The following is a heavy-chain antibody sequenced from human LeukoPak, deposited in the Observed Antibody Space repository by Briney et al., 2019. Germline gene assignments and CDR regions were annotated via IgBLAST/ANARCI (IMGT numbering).Heavy chain of an antibody. CDR1: GFTSGSYW. CDR3: AKATVSIAAAYNY. Sequence: GGSLRLSCAASGFTSGSYWMSWVRQAPGKGLEWVANIKQDGSQKSYVDSVKGRFAISRDNAKNSLYLQMNSLRAEDTAVYYCAKATVSIAAAYNYWGQGTLVTVSS. V-gene: IGHV3-7*01. CDR2: IKQDGSQK. J-gene: IGHJ4*02. D-gene: IGHD6-13*01.